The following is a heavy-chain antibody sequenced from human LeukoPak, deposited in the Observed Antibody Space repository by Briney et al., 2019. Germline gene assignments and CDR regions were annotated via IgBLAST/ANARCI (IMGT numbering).Heavy chain of an antibody. J-gene: IGHJ5*02. CDR1: VFTFSRYA. CDR2: ISDSGGIT. Sequence: GGSLRLSCAASVFTFSRYAMSWVRQAPGKGLEWVSAISDSGGITYYADSVKGGFTISRDNSKNTLYLQMNSLRDEDTAVYYCAHPTDYSSSWYGNWFDPWGQGTLVTVSS. CDR3: AHPTDYSSSWYGNWFDP. D-gene: IGHD6-13*01. V-gene: IGHV3-23*01.